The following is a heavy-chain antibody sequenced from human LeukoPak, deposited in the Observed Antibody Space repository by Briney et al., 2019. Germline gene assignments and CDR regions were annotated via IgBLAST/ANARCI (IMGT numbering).Heavy chain of an antibody. Sequence: GASVKVSCKASGGTFSSYAISWLRQAPGQGLEWMGGIIPIFGTANYAQKFQGRVTITADEPTSTAYMELSSLRSEDTAVYYCARGVTSRTGQSIPGAFDIWGQGTMVTVSS. CDR1: GGTFSSYA. CDR2: IIPIFGTA. D-gene: IGHD4-11*01. CDR3: ARGVTSRTGQSIPGAFDI. V-gene: IGHV1-69*13. J-gene: IGHJ3*02.